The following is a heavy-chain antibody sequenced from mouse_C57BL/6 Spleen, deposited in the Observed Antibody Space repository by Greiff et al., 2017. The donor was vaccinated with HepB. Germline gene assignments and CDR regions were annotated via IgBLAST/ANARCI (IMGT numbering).Heavy chain of an antibody. V-gene: IGHV5-6*02. CDR2: ISSGGSYT. CDR3: ARSYDGYYEGFAY. J-gene: IGHJ3*01. CDR1: GFTFSSYG. D-gene: IGHD2-3*01. Sequence: DVKLVESGGDLVKPGGSLKLSCAASGFTFSSYGMSWVRQTPDKRLEWVATISSGGSYTYYPDSVKGRFTISRDNAKNTLYLQMSSLKSEDTAMYYCARSYDGYYEGFAYWGQGTLVTVSA.